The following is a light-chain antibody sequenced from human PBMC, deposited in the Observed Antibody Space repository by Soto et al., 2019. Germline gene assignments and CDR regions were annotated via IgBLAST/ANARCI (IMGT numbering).Light chain of an antibody. CDR2: EGS. CDR1: SSDVGSYNL. J-gene: IGLJ1*01. Sequence: QSALTQPASVSGSPGQSNTTSCTGTSSDVGSYNLVSWYQQHPGKAPKLMIYEGSKRPSGVSNRFSGSKSGNTASLTISGLQAEDEADYYCCSYAGSSTPYVFGTGTKVTDL. CDR3: CSYAGSSTPYV. V-gene: IGLV2-23*01.